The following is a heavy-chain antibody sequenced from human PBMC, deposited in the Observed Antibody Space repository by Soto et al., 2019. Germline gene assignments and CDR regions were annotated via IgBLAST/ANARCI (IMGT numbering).Heavy chain of an antibody. CDR3: ARGNYGSGSNQYWYFDL. Sequence: EVQLVESGGGLVKPGGSLRLSCAASGFTFNTYNMNWVRQAPGKGLEWVSSISTSGTYVHYGDSVKGRFTISRDNAKNSLYLQMNSLRAEDTAVYYCARGNYGSGSNQYWYFDLWGRGTLVSVFS. D-gene: IGHD3-10*01. J-gene: IGHJ2*01. CDR1: GFTFNTYN. CDR2: ISTSGTYV. V-gene: IGHV3-21*01.